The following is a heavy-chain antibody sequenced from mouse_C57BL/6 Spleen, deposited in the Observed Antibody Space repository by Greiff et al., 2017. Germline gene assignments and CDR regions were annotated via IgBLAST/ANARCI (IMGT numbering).Heavy chain of an antibody. CDR3: ARSWDDYDYFDY. D-gene: IGHD2-4*01. J-gene: IGHJ2*01. CDR1: GYTFTSYW. V-gene: IGHV1-64*01. CDR2: IHPNSGST. Sequence: QVQLQQSGAELVKPGASVKLSCKASGYTFTSYWMHWVKQRPGQGLEWIGMIHPNSGSTNYNEKFKSKATLTVDKSSSTAYMQLSSLTSEDSAVYYCARSWDDYDYFDYWGQGTTLTVSS.